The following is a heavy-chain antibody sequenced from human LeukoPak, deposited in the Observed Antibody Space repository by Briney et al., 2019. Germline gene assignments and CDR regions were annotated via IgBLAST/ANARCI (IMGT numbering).Heavy chain of an antibody. CDR1: GYSFTDYG. Sequence: ASVQVSCKTSGYSFTDYGITWVRQAPGQGLEWMGWISARNGSTNFSQRLQGRVTMTTDTSTSTAYMGLRGLTSDDTAVYYCARTNYYDSSGYQGAGTYYYGMDVWGPGTTATVSS. CDR3: ARTNYYDSSGYQGAGTYYYGMDV. CDR2: ISARNGST. J-gene: IGHJ6*02. D-gene: IGHD3-22*01. V-gene: IGHV1-18*01.